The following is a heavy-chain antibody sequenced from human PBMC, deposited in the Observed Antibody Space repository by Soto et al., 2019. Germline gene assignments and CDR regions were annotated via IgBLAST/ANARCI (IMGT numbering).Heavy chain of an antibody. CDR2: IIPIFGTA. CDR1: GGTFSSYA. CDR3: ARPYEMGATGGMDV. D-gene: IGHD1-26*01. J-gene: IGHJ6*02. Sequence: SVKVSCKASGGTFSSYAISWVRQAPGQGLEWRGGIIPIFGTANYAQKFQGRVTITTDESTSTAYMELRSLRSEDTAVYYCARPYEMGATGGMDVWGQGTTVTVSS. V-gene: IGHV1-69*05.